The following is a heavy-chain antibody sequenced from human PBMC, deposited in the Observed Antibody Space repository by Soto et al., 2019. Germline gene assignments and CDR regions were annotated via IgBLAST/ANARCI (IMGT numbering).Heavy chain of an antibody. V-gene: IGHV4-59*01. J-gene: IGHJ3*02. D-gene: IGHD2-15*01. CDR1: GGSISSYY. Sequence: SETLSLTCTVSGGSISSYYWSWIRQPPGKGLEWIGYIYYSGSTNYNPSLKSRVTISVDTSKNQFSLKLSSVTAADTAVYYCARYCSGGSCYPSSSPDAFDIWGQGTMVTVSS. CDR2: IYYSGST. CDR3: ARYCSGGSCYPSSSPDAFDI.